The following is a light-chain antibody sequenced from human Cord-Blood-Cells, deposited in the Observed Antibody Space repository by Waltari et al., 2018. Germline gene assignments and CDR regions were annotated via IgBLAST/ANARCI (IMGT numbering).Light chain of an antibody. Sequence: DIVMTQSPDSLAVSLGERATIDCKSSQSVLYSSNNKNYLAWYQQQPGQPPKLLIYGASTRESGVPDRFSGSGSGTDFTLTISSLQAEDVAVYYCQQYYSTPPFTFGPGTKVDIK. J-gene: IGKJ3*01. CDR3: QQYYSTPPFT. V-gene: IGKV4-1*01. CDR1: QSVLYSSNNKNY. CDR2: GAS.